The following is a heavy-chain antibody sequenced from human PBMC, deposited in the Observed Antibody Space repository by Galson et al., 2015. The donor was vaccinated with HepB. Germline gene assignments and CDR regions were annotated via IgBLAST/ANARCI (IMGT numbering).Heavy chain of an antibody. CDR2: IKSKTDGETT. D-gene: IGHD2-8*02. J-gene: IGHJ5*02. Sequence: SLRLSCAASGFPFNNAWMTWVRLAPGMGLEWVGRIKSKTDGETTDYTAPVKGRFTLSRDDSKNRLYLQMNSLKTEDTAVYYCTTDVYYSTYWSWLDPWGQGTLVTVSS. CDR3: TTDVYYSTYWSWLDP. V-gene: IGHV3-15*01. CDR1: GFPFNNAW.